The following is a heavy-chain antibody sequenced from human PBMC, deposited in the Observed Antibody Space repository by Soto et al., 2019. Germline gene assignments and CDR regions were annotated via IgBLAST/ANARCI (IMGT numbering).Heavy chain of an antibody. CDR2: IIPILGIA. CDR1: GGTFSSYT. CDR3: ARTNYYDSSGYFPSHDY. J-gene: IGHJ4*02. Sequence: SVKVSCKACGGTFSSYTISWVRQAPGQGLEWMGRIIPILGIANYAQKFQGRVTITADKSTSTAYMELSSLRSEDTAVYYCARTNYYDSSGYFPSHDYWGQGTLVTVSS. V-gene: IGHV1-69*02. D-gene: IGHD3-22*01.